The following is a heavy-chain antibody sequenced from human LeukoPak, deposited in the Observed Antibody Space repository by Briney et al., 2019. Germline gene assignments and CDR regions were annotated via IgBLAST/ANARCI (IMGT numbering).Heavy chain of an antibody. V-gene: IGHV3-7*01. CDR2: IKQDGSEK. Sequence: GGSLRLSCAASGFTFTTYAMSWVRQAPGKGLEWVANIKQDGSEKYYVDSVKGRFTISRDNAKNSLYLQMNSLRAEDTAVYYCARPPVTRKDYWGQGTLVTVSS. J-gene: IGHJ4*02. D-gene: IGHD4-11*01. CDR3: ARPPVTRKDY. CDR1: GFTFTTYA.